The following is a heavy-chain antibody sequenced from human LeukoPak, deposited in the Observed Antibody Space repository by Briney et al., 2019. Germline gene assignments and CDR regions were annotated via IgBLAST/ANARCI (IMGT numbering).Heavy chain of an antibody. Sequence: HPGGSLRLSCAASGFTFSSYGMSWVRQAPGKGLEWVAFIRYDGSNKYYADSVKGRFTISRDNSKNTLYLQMNSLRAEDTAVYYCAKDYSKTSYYGSGTYYRPNWFDPWGQGTLVTVSS. V-gene: IGHV3-30*02. J-gene: IGHJ5*02. D-gene: IGHD3-10*01. CDR3: AKDYSKTSYYGSGTYYRPNWFDP. CDR1: GFTFSSYG. CDR2: IRYDGSNK.